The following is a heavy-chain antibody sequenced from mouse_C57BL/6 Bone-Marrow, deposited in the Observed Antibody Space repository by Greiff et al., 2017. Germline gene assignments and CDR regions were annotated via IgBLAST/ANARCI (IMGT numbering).Heavy chain of an antibody. D-gene: IGHD5-1*01. Sequence: VMLVESGPGLVQPSQSLSITCTVSGFSLTSYGVHWVRQSPGKGLEWLGVIWSGGSTDYNAAFISRLSISKDNSKSQVFFKMNSLQADDTAIYYCARNYLQYYFDYWGQGTTLTVSS. V-gene: IGHV2-2*01. CDR1: GFSLTSYG. J-gene: IGHJ2*01. CDR2: IWSGGST. CDR3: ARNYLQYYFDY.